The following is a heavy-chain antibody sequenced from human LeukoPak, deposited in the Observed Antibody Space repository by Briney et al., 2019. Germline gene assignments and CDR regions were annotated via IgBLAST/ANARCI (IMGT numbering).Heavy chain of an antibody. V-gene: IGHV3-66*01. D-gene: IGHD1-26*01. CDR1: GFTVSSNY. J-gene: IGHJ4*02. Sequence: GGSLRLSCAASGFTVSSNYMSWVRQAPGKGLEWVSVIYNSGSMYYADSVKGRFTISRDNSKSTLYLQMNSLTAEDTAVYYCARVVVGATTPLDYWGQGTLVTVSS. CDR3: ARVVVGATTPLDY. CDR2: IYNSGSM.